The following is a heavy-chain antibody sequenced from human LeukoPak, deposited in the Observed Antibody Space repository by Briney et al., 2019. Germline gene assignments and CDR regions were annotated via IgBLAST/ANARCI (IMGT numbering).Heavy chain of an antibody. CDR3: ARLAYCSGGSCYYFDY. D-gene: IGHD2-15*01. J-gene: IGHJ4*02. CDR2: IYPGDSDT. V-gene: IGHV5-51*01. CDR1: GYSFTSYW. Sequence: TGESLKISCKGSGYSFTSYWIGWVRQMPGKGLEWMGIIYPGDSDTRYSPSFQGQVTISADKSISTAYLQWSSLKASDTAMCYCARLAYCSGGSCYYFDYWGQGTLVTVSS.